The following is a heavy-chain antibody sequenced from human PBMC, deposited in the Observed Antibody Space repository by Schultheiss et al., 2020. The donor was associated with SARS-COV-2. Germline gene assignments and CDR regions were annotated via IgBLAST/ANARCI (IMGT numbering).Heavy chain of an antibody. CDR2: INHSGST. CDR3: ARQCVKWELLNSNDY. D-gene: IGHD1-26*01. J-gene: IGHJ4*02. Sequence: SETLSLTCTVYGGSFSGYYWSWIRQPPGKGLEWIGEINHSGSTNYNPSLKSRVTISVDTSKNQFSLKLSSVTAADTAVYYCARQCVKWELLNSNDYWGQGTLVTVSS. V-gene: IGHV4-34*01. CDR1: GGSFSGYY.